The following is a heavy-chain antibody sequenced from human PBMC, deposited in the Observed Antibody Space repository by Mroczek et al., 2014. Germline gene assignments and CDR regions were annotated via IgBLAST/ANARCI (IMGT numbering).Heavy chain of an antibody. J-gene: IGHJ3*02. V-gene: IGHV4-34*01. CDR1: GGSFSGYY. Sequence: QVQLQQWGAGLLKPSETLSLTCAVYGGSFSGYYWSWIRQPPGKGPEWIGEINHSGSTNYNPSLKSRVTISVDTSKNQFSLKLSSVTAADTAVYYCARLVRTYGDHYSDAFDIWGQGTMVTVSS. CDR3: ARLVRTYGDHYSDAFDI. CDR2: INHSGST. D-gene: IGHD4-17*01.